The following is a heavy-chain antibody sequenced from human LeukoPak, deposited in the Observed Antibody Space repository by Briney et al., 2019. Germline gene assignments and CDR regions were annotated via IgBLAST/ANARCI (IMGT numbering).Heavy chain of an antibody. D-gene: IGHD3-10*01. CDR1: GGSISSYY. Sequence: SETLSLTCTVSGGSISSYYWSWIRQPVGKGLEWIGRIYTSGSTNYNPSLKSRVTMSVDTSKNQFSLKLSSVTAADTAVYYCARERPMVRGPFNSMDVWGKGTTVTISS. CDR3: ARERPMVRGPFNSMDV. J-gene: IGHJ6*03. CDR2: IYTSGST. V-gene: IGHV4-4*07.